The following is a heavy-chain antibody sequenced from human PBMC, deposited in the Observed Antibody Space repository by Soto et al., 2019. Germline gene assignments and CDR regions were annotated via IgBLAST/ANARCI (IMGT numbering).Heavy chain of an antibody. Sequence: PGGSLRLSCAASGFTFSSYWMHWVRQAPWKGLEWVSRIKGDGSGTTYADSVKGRLTISRDNAKNTLYLQMNSLRAEDTAVYYCARVQHFDYWGQGALVTVSS. CDR1: GFTFSSYW. V-gene: IGHV3-74*01. CDR2: IKGDGSGT. D-gene: IGHD3-10*01. CDR3: ARVQHFDY. J-gene: IGHJ4*02.